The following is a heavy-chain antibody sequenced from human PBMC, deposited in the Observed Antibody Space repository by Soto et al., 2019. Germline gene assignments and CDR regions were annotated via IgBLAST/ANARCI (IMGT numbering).Heavy chain of an antibody. CDR2: IYYSGST. J-gene: IGHJ4*02. CDR1: GGSISSYY. V-gene: IGHV4-59*12. Sequence: SETLSLTCTVSGGSISSYYWSWIRQPPGKGLEWIGYIYYSGSTNYNPSLKSRVTISVDTSKNQFSLKLSSVTAADTAVYYCARGDFDYWGQGTLVTVSS. CDR3: ARGDFDY.